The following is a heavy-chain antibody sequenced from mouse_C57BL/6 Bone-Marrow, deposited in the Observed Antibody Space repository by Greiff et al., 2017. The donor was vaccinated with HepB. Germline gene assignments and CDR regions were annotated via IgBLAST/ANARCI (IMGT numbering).Heavy chain of an antibody. V-gene: IGHV14-2*01. CDR3: ASSDYGVAGDY. CDR1: GFNIKDYY. CDR2: IDPEDGET. J-gene: IGHJ2*01. Sequence: VQLQQSGAELVKPGASVKLSCTASGFNIKDYYMHWVKQRTEQGLEWIGRIDPEDGETKYAPKFPGKATITADTSSNTAYLQLSSLTSEDTAVYCCASSDYGVAGDYWGQGTTLTVSS. D-gene: IGHD1-1*01.